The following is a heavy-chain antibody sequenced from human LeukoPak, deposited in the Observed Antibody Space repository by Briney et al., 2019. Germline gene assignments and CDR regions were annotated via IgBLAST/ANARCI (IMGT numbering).Heavy chain of an antibody. V-gene: IGHV1-69*04. Sequence: LRASVKVSCKASGGTFSSYAISWVRQAPGQGLEWMGRIIPIFGIANYAQKFQGRVTITADKSTSTAYMELSSLRSEDTAVYYYAREARKNGVKYYFDYWGQGTLVTVSS. CDR3: AREARKNGVKYYFDY. CDR1: GGTFSSYA. CDR2: IIPIFGIA. J-gene: IGHJ4*02. D-gene: IGHD2-8*01.